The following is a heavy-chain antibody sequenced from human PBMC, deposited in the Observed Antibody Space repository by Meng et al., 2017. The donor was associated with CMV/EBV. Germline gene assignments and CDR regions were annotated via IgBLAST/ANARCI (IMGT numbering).Heavy chain of an antibody. Sequence: CIGADGSNNSIGNYWTWIRQYPGKGLEWLGFISYSGDTYYNPSLKSRLIISLDLSQNHFSLNLSSVTAADTALYYCARGPGGYYFDYWGQGTLVTVSS. CDR3: ARGPGGYYFDY. CDR1: DGSNNSIGNY. D-gene: IGHD3-16*01. J-gene: IGHJ4*02. V-gene: IGHV4-31*03. CDR2: ISYSGDT.